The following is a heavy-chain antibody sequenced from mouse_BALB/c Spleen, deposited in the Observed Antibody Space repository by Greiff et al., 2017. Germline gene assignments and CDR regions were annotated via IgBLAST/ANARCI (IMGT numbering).Heavy chain of an antibody. J-gene: IGHJ4*01. CDR3: ARVYYGNYKGAMDY. CDR2: ISSGGSYT. CDR1: GFTFSSYA. V-gene: IGHV5-9-4*01. Sequence: EVQGVESGGGLVKPGGSLKLSCAASGFTFSSYAMSWVRQSPEKRLEWVAEISSGGSYTYYPDTVTGRFTISRDNAKNTLYLEMSSLRSEDTAMYYCARVYYGNYKGAMDYWGQGTSVTVSS. D-gene: IGHD2-1*01.